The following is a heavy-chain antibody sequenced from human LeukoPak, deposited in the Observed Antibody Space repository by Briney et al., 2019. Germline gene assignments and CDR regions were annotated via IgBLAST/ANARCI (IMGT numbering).Heavy chain of an antibody. V-gene: IGHV3-48*04. CDR1: GFTFSSYS. CDR3: ARDHPYYDYVWGSYPPPGFDP. Sequence: GGSLRLSCAASGFTFSSYSMNWVRQAPGKGLEWVSYISSSSSTIYYADSVKGRFTISRDNAKNSLYLQMNSLRAEDTAVYYCARDHPYYDYVWGSYPPPGFDPWGQGTLVTVSS. D-gene: IGHD3-16*02. CDR2: ISSSSSTI. J-gene: IGHJ5*02.